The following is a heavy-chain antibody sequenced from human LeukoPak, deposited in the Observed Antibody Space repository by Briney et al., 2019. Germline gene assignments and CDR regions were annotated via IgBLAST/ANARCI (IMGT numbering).Heavy chain of an antibody. Sequence: GGSLRLSCAASGFTFNYYAMSWVRQAPGKGLEWVSGISDNEGSTYYTDSVKCRFNISRDNTKNTVYLQMNNLRPDDTAVYFCARHDSFIPYWGQGTLVTVSS. CDR1: GFTFNYYA. V-gene: IGHV3-23*01. D-gene: IGHD5-18*01. CDR2: ISDNEGST. J-gene: IGHJ4*02. CDR3: ARHDSFIPY.